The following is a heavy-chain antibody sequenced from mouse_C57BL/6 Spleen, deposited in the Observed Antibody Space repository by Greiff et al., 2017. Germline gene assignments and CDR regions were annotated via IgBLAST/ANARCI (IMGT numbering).Heavy chain of an antibody. D-gene: IGHD2-2*01. CDR1: GYTFTSYW. CDR3: AREGSTMVTTGFAY. CDR2: IDPSDSET. J-gene: IGHJ3*01. V-gene: IGHV1-52*01. Sequence: QVQLQQSGAELVRPGSSVKLSCKASGYTFTSYWMHWVKQRPIQGLEWIGNIDPSDSETHYNQKFKDKATLTVDKSSSTAYMQLSSLTSEDSAVYYCAREGSTMVTTGFAYWGQGTLVTVSA.